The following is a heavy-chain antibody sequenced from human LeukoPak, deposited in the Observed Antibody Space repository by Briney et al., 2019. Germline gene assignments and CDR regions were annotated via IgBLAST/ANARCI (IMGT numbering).Heavy chain of an antibody. J-gene: IGHJ4*02. Sequence: GGSLRLSCAASGFTVSNNYMSWVRQAPGKGLDWVSIIYSGGSTYYADSVKGRFTISRDNSKNTLYLQMNSLRDEDTAVYYCARDPVDYWGQGTLVTVSS. CDR2: IYSGGST. CDR3: ARDPVDY. V-gene: IGHV3-53*01. CDR1: GFTVSNNY.